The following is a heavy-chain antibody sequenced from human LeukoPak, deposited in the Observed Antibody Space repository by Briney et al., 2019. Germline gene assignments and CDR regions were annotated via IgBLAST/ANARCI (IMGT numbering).Heavy chain of an antibody. Sequence: PWASVKVSCKASGGTFSSYAISWVRQAPGQGLEWMGRIIPILGIANYAQKFQGRVTITADKSTSTAYMELSSLRSEDTAVYYCARAKGSGGYELLLYYYGMDVWGQGTTVTVSS. J-gene: IGHJ6*02. V-gene: IGHV1-69*04. D-gene: IGHD2-15*01. CDR1: GGTFSSYA. CDR2: IIPILGIA. CDR3: ARAKGSGGYELLLYYYGMDV.